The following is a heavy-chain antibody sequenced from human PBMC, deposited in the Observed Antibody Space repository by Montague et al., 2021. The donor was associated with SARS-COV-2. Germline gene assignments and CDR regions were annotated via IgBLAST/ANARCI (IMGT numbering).Heavy chain of an antibody. J-gene: IGHJ6*02. CDR3: AREKRHYCSSTSCYDSYYKYGLGD. CDR1: GGSISSGGYY. Sequence: TLSLTCTVSGGSISSGGYYWSCIRQHPGKGLEWIGYIYYSGSTYYNPSLKSRVTISVDTSKNQFSLKLSSVTAADTAVYYCAREKRHYCSSTSCYDSYYKYGLGDWGQGTTVTVSS. CDR2: IYYSGST. D-gene: IGHD2-2*01. V-gene: IGHV4-31*03.